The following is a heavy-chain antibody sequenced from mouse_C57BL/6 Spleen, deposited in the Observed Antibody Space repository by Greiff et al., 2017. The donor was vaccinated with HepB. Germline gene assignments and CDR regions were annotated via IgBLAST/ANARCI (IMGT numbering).Heavy chain of an antibody. V-gene: IGHV1-59*01. Sequence: VQLQQPGAELVRPGPSVKLSCKASGYTFTSYWMHWVKQRPGQGLEWIGVIDPSDSYTNYNQKFKGKATLTVDTSSSTAYMQLSSLTSEDSAVYYCARHGRYFDYWGQGTTLTVSS. CDR1: GYTFTSYW. CDR3: ARHGRYFDY. J-gene: IGHJ2*01. CDR2: IDPSDSYT.